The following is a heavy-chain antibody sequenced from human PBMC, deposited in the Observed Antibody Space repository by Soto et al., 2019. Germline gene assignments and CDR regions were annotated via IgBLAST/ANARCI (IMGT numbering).Heavy chain of an antibody. J-gene: IGHJ4*02. CDR1: EFTFSTYA. D-gene: IGHD3-16*02. CDR2: ISGSGGTT. Sequence: PGGSLRLSCAASEFTFSTYAMSWVRQAPGKGLEWVSAISGSGGTTYYADSVKGRFTISRDNSKNTLYLQMNSLRAEDTAVYFCAKPYYDYVWGSSRYRTEVDYWGQGTLVTVSS. CDR3: AKPYYDYVWGSSRYRTEVDY. V-gene: IGHV3-23*01.